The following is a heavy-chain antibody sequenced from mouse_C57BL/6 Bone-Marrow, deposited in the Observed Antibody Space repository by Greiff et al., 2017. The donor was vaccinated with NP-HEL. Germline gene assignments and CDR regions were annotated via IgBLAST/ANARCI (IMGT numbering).Heavy chain of an antibody. J-gene: IGHJ3*01. V-gene: IGHV1-59*01. Sequence: QVQLQQPGAELVRPGTSVKLSCKASGYTFTSYWMHWVKQRPGQGLEWIGVIDPSDSYPNYNQQFQGKATLSVDTSSSTAYMQLSSLTSDVSAVYYGASGKASANFAYWGQGTLVTVSA. CDR3: ASGKASANFAY. D-gene: IGHD3-3*01. CDR2: IDPSDSYP. CDR1: GYTFTSYW.